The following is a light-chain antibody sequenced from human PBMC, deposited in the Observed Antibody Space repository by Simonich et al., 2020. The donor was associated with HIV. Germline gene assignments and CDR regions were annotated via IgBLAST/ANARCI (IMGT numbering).Light chain of an antibody. Sequence: EIVLTQSPGTLSLSPGERATLSCRASESVTTNYLSLYQQQPGLAPRLVIYAAYISATGIPDRFSGSGSGTDFTLTISRLEPEDFAVYYCQQYGSSPRTFGGGTKVEIK. CDR1: ESVTTNY. CDR3: QQYGSSPRT. V-gene: IGKV3-20*01. J-gene: IGKJ4*01. CDR2: AAY.